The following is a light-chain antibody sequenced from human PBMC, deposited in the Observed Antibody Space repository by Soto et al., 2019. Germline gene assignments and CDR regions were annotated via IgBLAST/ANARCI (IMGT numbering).Light chain of an antibody. J-gene: IGKJ4*01. V-gene: IGKV1-39*01. CDR3: QQCFSLTPLT. CDR2: AAS. Sequence: DLQLTQSPSSLSASVGDRVTITCRASQSISRYLNWYQQKPGKAPKVLISAASSLQSGVPSRFSGSGSGTDFTLTISSLQPEDFATYYCQQCFSLTPLTFGGGTKVEI. CDR1: QSISRY.